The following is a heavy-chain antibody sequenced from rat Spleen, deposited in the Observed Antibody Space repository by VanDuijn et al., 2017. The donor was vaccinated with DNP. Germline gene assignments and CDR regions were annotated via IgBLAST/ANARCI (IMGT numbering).Heavy chain of an antibody. D-gene: IGHD1-11*01. CDR2: IQSGGVT. V-gene: IGHV2-27*01. CDR3: AGPIYFYSVLDY. J-gene: IGHJ2*01. Sequence: QVRLKESGPDLVQPSQTLSLTCSVSGFPLANYDVHWVRPPPGKGLEWMGRIQSGGVTDYNSALKSRLSISRDTSTSQVFLKMNSVQTEDTAMYFCAGPIYFYSVLDYWGQGVMVTVSS. CDR1: GFPLANYD.